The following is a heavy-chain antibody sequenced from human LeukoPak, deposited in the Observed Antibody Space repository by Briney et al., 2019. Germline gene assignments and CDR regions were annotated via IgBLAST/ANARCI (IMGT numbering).Heavy chain of an antibody. J-gene: IGHJ4*02. Sequence: GGSLRLSCAASGFTFSSYWMSWVRQAPGKGLEWVANIKQDGSEKYYVDSVKGRFTISRDNAKNSLYLQMNSLRAEDTAVYYCPKAGHRAAGLYFDYWGQGTLVTVSS. CDR2: IKQDGSEK. V-gene: IGHV3-7*01. D-gene: IGHD6-13*01. CDR3: PKAGHRAAGLYFDY. CDR1: GFTFSSYW.